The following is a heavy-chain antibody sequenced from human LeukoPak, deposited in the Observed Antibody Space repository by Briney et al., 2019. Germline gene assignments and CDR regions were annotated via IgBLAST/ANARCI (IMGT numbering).Heavy chain of an antibody. CDR3: AKLEDTMVRGVIPRGGYFDY. V-gene: IGHV3-23*01. CDR1: GFTFSSYA. Sequence: TGGSLRLSCAASGFTFSSYAMSWVRQAPGKGLEWVSAISGSGGSTYYADSVKGRFTISRDNSKNTLYLQMNSLRAEDTAVYYCAKLEDTMVRGVIPRGGYFDYWGQGTLVTVSS. J-gene: IGHJ4*02. CDR2: ISGSGGST. D-gene: IGHD3-10*01.